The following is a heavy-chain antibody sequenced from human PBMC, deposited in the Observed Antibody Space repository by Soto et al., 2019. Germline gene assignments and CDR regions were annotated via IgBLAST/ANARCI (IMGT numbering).Heavy chain of an antibody. Sequence: SETLSLTCAVYGGSFSGYYWSWIRQPPGKGLEWIGEINHSGSTNYNPSLRSLVTISVDTSKNQFSLKLSSVTAADTAVYYCARGITLWFGESPYYFDYWGQGTLVTVSS. V-gene: IGHV4-34*01. CDR1: GGSFSGYY. CDR3: ARGITLWFGESPYYFDY. D-gene: IGHD3-10*01. CDR2: INHSGST. J-gene: IGHJ4*02.